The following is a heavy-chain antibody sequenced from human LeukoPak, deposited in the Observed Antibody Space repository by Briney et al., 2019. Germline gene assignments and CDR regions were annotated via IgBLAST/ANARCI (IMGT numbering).Heavy chain of an antibody. CDR2: ISSSGGSI. CDR1: GFTFSAYS. V-gene: IGHV3-11*01. CDR3: ARLRYTGAYCFDY. D-gene: IGHD4/OR15-4a*01. Sequence: GGSLSLSCAASGFTFSAYSMNWIRQAPGKGLEWVSYISSSGGSIYYTDSVRGRFTISRDHAKNSLYLQMNSLRAEDTAVYYCARLRYTGAYCFDYWGRGTLVTISS. J-gene: IGHJ4*02.